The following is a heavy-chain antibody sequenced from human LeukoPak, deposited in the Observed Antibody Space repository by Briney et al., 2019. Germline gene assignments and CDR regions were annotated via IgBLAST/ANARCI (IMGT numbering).Heavy chain of an antibody. V-gene: IGHV3-23*01. CDR1: GFSFSIYG. Sequence: PGGSLRLSCAASGFSFSIYGMNWVRQAPGKWLEWVSGITGSGGTTYYADSVKGRATISRDNSKNTLYLQMNSLRAEDTAIYYCARDLRVISFDNWGQGTLVSVSS. J-gene: IGHJ4*02. CDR3: ARDLRVISFDN. D-gene: IGHD2-21*01. CDR2: ITGSGGTT.